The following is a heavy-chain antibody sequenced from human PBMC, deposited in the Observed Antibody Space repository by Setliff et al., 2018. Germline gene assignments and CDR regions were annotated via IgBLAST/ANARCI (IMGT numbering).Heavy chain of an antibody. Sequence: ASVKVSCKASGYTFEYFGISWVRQAPGQGLEWMGWISGHNGKTNIAQKFQGRLTMTTDTTKAYMELWSLTSDDTAIYFCAKEPSLSLTESIRRSYYDYVFDFWGQGTPVTVSS. CDR2: ISGHNGKT. D-gene: IGHD5-12*01. V-gene: IGHV1-18*01. CDR3: AKEPSLSLTESIRRSYYDYVFDF. CDR1: GYTFEYFG. J-gene: IGHJ4*03.